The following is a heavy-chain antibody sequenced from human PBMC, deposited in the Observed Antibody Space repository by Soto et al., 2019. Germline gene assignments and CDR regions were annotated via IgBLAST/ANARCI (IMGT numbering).Heavy chain of an antibody. J-gene: IGHJ6*02. CDR1: GGSISSGDYY. D-gene: IGHD3-3*01. CDR2: IYYSGST. Sequence: SETLSLTCTVSGGSISSGDYYWSWIRQPPGKGLEWIGYIYYSGSTYYNPSLKSRVTISVDTSKNQFSLKLSSVTAADTAVYYCARALFYPIFGVVTHYYYYGMDVWGQGTTVTAP. V-gene: IGHV4-30-4*01. CDR3: ARALFYPIFGVVTHYYYYGMDV.